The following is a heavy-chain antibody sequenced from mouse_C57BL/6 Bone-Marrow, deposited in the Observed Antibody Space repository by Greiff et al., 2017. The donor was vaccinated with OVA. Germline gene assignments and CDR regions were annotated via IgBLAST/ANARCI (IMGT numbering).Heavy chain of an antibody. J-gene: IGHJ4*01. V-gene: IGHV1-72*01. CDR1: GYTFTSYW. CDR2: IDPNSGGT. Sequence: QVQLQQPGAELVKPGASVKLSCKASGYTFTSYWLHWVKQRPGRGLEWIGRIDPNSGGTKYNEKFKSKATLTVDKPSSTAYMQLSSLTSEDSAVYYCARERSYINCVGYARDYWGQGTSVTVSS. D-gene: IGHD2-5*01. CDR3: ARERSYINCVGYARDY.